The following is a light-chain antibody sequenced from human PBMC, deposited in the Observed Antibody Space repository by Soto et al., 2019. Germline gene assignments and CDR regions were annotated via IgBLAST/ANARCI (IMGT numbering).Light chain of an antibody. J-gene: IGLJ2*01. CDR1: NIGSKS. CDR3: QVWDSSSDHVV. V-gene: IGLV3-21*02. Sequence: SSVLTQPPSVSVAPGQTARITWGGNNIGSKSVHWYQQKPGQAPVLVVYDDSDRPSGIPERFSGSNSGNTATLTISRVEAGDEADYYCQVWDSSSDHVVFGGGTKLTVL. CDR2: DDS.